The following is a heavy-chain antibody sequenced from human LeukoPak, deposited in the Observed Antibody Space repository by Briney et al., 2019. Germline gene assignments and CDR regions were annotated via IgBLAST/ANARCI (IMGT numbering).Heavy chain of an antibody. Sequence: SETLSLTCTVSGGSISSSSYYWGWIRQPPGKGLEWIGSIYYSGSTYYNPSLKSRVTISVDTSKNQFSLKLSSVTAADTAVYYCVVYYYGSGSSINAFDYWGQGTLVTVSS. V-gene: IGHV4-39*07. CDR3: VVYYYGSGSSINAFDY. CDR2: IYYSGST. J-gene: IGHJ4*02. CDR1: GGSISSSSYY. D-gene: IGHD3-10*01.